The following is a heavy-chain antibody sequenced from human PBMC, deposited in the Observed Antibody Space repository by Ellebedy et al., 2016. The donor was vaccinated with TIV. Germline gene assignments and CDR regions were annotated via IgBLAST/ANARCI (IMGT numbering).Heavy chain of an antibody. D-gene: IGHD6-19*01. V-gene: IGHV3-23*01. CDR3: TKRGVGWAAFEI. Sequence: PGGSLRLSCAASGFTFSSYAMNWVRQAPGKGLEWVSAISGSGDTTYYADSVKGRFTISRDNSQDTVHLQMNSLRAEDTDVYYCTKRGVGWAAFEIWGPGTMVTVSS. CDR1: GFTFSSYA. CDR2: ISGSGDTT. J-gene: IGHJ3*02.